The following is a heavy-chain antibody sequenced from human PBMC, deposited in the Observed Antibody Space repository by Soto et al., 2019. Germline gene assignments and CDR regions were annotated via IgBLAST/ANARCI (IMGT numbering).Heavy chain of an antibody. CDR1: GFTFSSYA. J-gene: IGHJ6*02. Sequence: QVQLVESGGGVVQPGRSLRLSCAASGFTFSSYAMHWVRQAPGKGLEWVAVISYDGSNKYYADSVKGRFTISRDNSKNTLYLQMNSRRAEDTAVYYCARDGSSSTGSTFYYGMDVWGQGTTVTVSS. CDR2: ISYDGSNK. D-gene: IGHD6-6*01. V-gene: IGHV3-30-3*01. CDR3: ARDGSSSTGSTFYYGMDV.